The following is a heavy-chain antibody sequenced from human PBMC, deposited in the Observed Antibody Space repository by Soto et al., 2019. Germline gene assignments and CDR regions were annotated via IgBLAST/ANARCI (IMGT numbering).Heavy chain of an antibody. CDR2: IDWDDDK. Sequence: SGPTLVNPTPPLTLTCTFSGFSLSTSGVGVGWIRQPPGKALEWLALIDWDDDKYYSTSLKTRLTISKDTSKNQVVLTMTNMDPVDTATYYCARREPTYGMDVWGQGTTVTVSS. J-gene: IGHJ6*02. CDR3: ARREPTYGMDV. D-gene: IGHD1-26*01. CDR1: GFSLSTSGVG. V-gene: IGHV2-70*01.